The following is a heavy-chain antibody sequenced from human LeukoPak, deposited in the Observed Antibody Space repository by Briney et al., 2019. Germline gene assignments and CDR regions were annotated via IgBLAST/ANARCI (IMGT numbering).Heavy chain of an antibody. CDR2: IKQDGSEK. CDR3: AKGTVTTLYYYYYMDV. V-gene: IGHV3-7*01. D-gene: IGHD4-11*01. J-gene: IGHJ6*03. CDR1: GFTFSSYW. Sequence: GGSLRLSCAASGFTFSSYWMSWVRQAPGKGLEWVANIKQDGSEKYYVDSVKGRFTISRDNSKNTLYLQMNSLRAEDTAVYYCAKGTVTTLYYYYYMDVWGKGTTVTVSS.